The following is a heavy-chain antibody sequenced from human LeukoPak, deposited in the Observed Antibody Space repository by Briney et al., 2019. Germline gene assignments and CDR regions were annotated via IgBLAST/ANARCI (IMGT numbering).Heavy chain of an antibody. V-gene: IGHV1-46*01. CDR2: INPSGGST. D-gene: IGHD5-12*01. CDR1: GYTFTSYY. CDR3: ARDGGYSGYDFQLGGYYYMDV. Sequence: ASVKVSCKASGYTFTSYYMHWVRQAPGQGLEWMGIINPSGGSTSYAQKFQGRVTMTRDMSTSTVYMELSSLRSEDTAVYYCARDGGYSGYDFQLGGYYYMDVWGKGTTVTVSS. J-gene: IGHJ6*03.